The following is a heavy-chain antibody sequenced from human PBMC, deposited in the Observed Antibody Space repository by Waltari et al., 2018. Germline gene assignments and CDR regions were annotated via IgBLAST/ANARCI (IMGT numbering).Heavy chain of an antibody. J-gene: IGHJ4*02. V-gene: IGHV3-7*03. CDR2: IKPDGSQQ. CDR3: ARDFNWGWDF. D-gene: IGHD7-27*01. Sequence: EVQLVDSGGGLVQPGGSLRLSCAASGSPFSSNWMRWVRQAPGRGLEWLANIKPDGSQQYYVDSVRGRFSISRDNAKNSLYLQLNSLRAEDTAIYYCARDFNWGWDFWGQGTLVTVSS. CDR1: GSPFSSNW.